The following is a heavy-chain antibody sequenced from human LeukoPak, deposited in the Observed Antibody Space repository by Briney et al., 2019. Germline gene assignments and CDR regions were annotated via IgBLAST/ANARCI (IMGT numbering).Heavy chain of an antibody. V-gene: IGHV5-51*01. CDR1: GYSFTTYW. CDR2: IYPGDTDT. CDR3: ARRTRSYSFDY. J-gene: IGHJ4*02. Sequence: GSLKISCKGSGYSFTTYWIGWVRQMPGKGLEGMGIIYPGDTDTTYSPSCQGQVTFSADKSISTAYLQWSSLKASDTAMYYCARRTRSYSFDYWGQGTLVTVSS.